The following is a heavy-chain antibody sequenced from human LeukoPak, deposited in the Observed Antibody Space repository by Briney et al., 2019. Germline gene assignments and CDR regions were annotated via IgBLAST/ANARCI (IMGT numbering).Heavy chain of an antibody. D-gene: IGHD5-24*01. CDR1: GYTFTGYY. Sequence: ASVKVSCKASGYTFTGYYIHWVRQAPGQGLEWMGWINPNSGGTNYAQKFQGRVTMTRDTSISTAYMELTRLRSDDTAVYYCARDRLATMPLDYWGQGTLVTVSS. CDR2: INPNSGGT. V-gene: IGHV1-2*02. J-gene: IGHJ4*02. CDR3: ARDRLATMPLDY.